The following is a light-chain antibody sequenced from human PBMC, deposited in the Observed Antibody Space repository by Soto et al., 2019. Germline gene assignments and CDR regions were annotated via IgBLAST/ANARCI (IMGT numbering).Light chain of an antibody. J-gene: IGKJ2*01. CDR3: QQRSNLPYT. Sequence: EIVLTQSPATLSLSPGERATLSCRASQSVSSYLAWYQQKPGQAPRLLIYDASNRATGIPARFSGSGSGTDFTRAISSLEPEDFAVYYCQQRSNLPYTFGQGTKLEIK. V-gene: IGKV3-11*01. CDR1: QSVSSY. CDR2: DAS.